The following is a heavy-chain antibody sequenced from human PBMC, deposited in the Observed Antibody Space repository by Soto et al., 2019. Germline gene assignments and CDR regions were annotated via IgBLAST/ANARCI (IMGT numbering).Heavy chain of an antibody. V-gene: IGHV4-34*01. CDR3: ARGHSYYYGSGSYYGH. CDR1: GGSFSGYY. Sequence: SETLSLTCSVYGGSFSGYYWSWIRQPPGKGLEWIGEINHSGSTNYNPSLKSRVTISVDTSKNQFSLKLSSVTAADTAVYYCARGHSYYYGSGSYYGHWGQGTLVTVS. J-gene: IGHJ4*02. D-gene: IGHD3-10*01. CDR2: INHSGST.